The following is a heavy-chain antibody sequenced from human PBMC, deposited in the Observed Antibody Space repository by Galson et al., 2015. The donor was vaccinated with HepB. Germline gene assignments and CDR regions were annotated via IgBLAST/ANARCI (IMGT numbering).Heavy chain of an antibody. V-gene: IGHV3-33*01. CDR1: GFSFSTYG. CDR3: ARGDRVILYYFDY. D-gene: IGHD3-9*01. Sequence: LRLSCAASGFSFSTYGVHWVRQAPGKGLEWVALIWFDGNNKFYADSVKGRFTISRDNSKNTLYLQMNSLRAEDTAVYYCARGDRVILYYFDYWGQGTLVTVSS. J-gene: IGHJ4*02. CDR2: IWFDGNNK.